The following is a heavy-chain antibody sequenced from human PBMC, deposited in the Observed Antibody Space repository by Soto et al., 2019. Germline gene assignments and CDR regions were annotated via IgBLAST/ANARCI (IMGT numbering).Heavy chain of an antibody. J-gene: IGHJ2*01. V-gene: IGHV1-69*12. CDR3: ARWSYLIAVAGSCDL. CDR1: GGAFSSYA. D-gene: IGHD6-19*01. Sequence: QVQLMQSGAEVKKPWSSVKVSCKASGGAFSSYAISWVRQAPGQGLEWMGGIIPIFCTANYAQKFQGRVTIAADESTSTADMELSSLRSEDTAVDYCARWSYLIAVAGSCDLWGRGTLVTVSS. CDR2: IIPIFCTA.